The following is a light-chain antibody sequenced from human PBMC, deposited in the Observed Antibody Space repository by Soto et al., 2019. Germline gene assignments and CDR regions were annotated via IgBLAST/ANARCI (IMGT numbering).Light chain of an antibody. CDR3: SSYTSSSPLYV. CDR1: SSDVGGYNY. J-gene: IGLJ1*01. V-gene: IGLV2-14*01. CDR2: DVS. Sequence: QSALTQPASVSGSPGQSITISCTGTSSDVGGYNYVSWYQQHPGKAPKLMIYDVSNRPSGVSNRFSGSKSGNTASLTISGLQAEDEADYYCSSYTSSSPLYVFGTGTKLIVL.